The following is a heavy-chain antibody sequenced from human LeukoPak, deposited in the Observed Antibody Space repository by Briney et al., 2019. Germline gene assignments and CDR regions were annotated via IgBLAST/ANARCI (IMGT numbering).Heavy chain of an antibody. J-gene: IGHJ4*02. CDR2: IDPSDSYT. Sequence: GETLRISCKGSRYSFTSYWISWVRQMPGKGLEWRRRIDPSDSYTNYSPSFQGHVTISADKSISTAYLQWSSLKASDTAMYYCATQPGPYYFDYWGQGTLVTVSS. D-gene: IGHD1-14*01. CDR3: ATQPGPYYFDY. V-gene: IGHV5-10-1*01. CDR1: RYSFTSYW.